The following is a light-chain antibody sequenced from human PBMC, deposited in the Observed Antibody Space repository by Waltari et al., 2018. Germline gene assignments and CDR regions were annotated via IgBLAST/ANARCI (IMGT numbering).Light chain of an antibody. Sequence: QAGLTQPPSVSKGLRQTATLTCTGNSNNVGHQGVAWLQQHPGHPTKPLCYREKNRPSPLSERFAASTSGRTASLTTPGVQPEDEAEYYCSAWDNSLGIWGFVGGTKLTVL. CDR2: REK. J-gene: IGLJ3*02. CDR3: SAWDNSLGIWG. CDR1: SNNVGHQG. V-gene: IGLV10-54*04.